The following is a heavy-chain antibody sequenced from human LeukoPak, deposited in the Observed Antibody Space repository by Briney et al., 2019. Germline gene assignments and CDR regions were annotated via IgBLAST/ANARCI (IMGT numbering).Heavy chain of an antibody. D-gene: IGHD5-12*01. V-gene: IGHV3-30*02. CDR3: AKSPPIVATYFDY. J-gene: IGHJ4*02. CDR2: IRYDGSNK. Sequence: PGRSLRLSCAASGFTFSSYGMHWVRQAPGKGLEWVAFIRYDGSNKYYADSVKGRFTISRDNSKNTLYLQMNSLRAEDTAVYYCAKSPPIVATYFDYWGQGTLVTVSS. CDR1: GFTFSSYG.